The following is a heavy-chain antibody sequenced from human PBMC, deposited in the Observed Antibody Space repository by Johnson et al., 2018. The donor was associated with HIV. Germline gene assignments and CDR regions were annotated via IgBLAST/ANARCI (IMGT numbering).Heavy chain of an antibody. D-gene: IGHD3/OR15-3a*01. Sequence: QVQPVESGGGVVQPGRSLRLSCAASGFTFSSYGMHWVRQAPGKGLEWVAVISYDGSNKYYADPVKGRFTISRDNSKNTLYLQMNSLRAEDTAVYYCAKGFFELDDAFDIWGQGTMVTVSS. CDR3: AKGFFELDDAFDI. V-gene: IGHV3-30*18. CDR2: ISYDGSNK. CDR1: GFTFSSYG. J-gene: IGHJ3*02.